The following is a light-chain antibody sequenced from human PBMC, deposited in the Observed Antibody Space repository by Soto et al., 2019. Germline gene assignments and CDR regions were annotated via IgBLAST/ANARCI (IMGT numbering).Light chain of an antibody. CDR1: NSDIGRYKF. V-gene: IGLV2-14*01. CDR2: GVS. Sequence: QSALTQPASVSGSPGQSITISCTGTNSDIGRYKFVSWYLQYPGKAPKLMIYGVSNRPSGVSNRFSGSKSGNTASLTISGLQAEDEADYYCSSYTGGRDYVVFGGGTQLTVL. J-gene: IGLJ2*01. CDR3: SSYTGGRDYVV.